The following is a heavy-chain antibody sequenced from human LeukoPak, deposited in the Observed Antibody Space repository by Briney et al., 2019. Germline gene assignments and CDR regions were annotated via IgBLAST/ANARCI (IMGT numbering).Heavy chain of an antibody. V-gene: IGHV1-2*06. CDR3: ASTLYCSSTSCRDPHQS. J-gene: IGHJ4*02. Sequence: ASVKVSCKASGYTFTGYYMHWVRQAPGQGLEWMGRINPNSGGTNYAQKFQGRVTMTRDTSISTAYMELSGLRSDDTAVYYCASTLYCSSTSCRDPHQSWGQGTLVTVSS. D-gene: IGHD2-2*01. CDR1: GYTFTGYY. CDR2: INPNSGGT.